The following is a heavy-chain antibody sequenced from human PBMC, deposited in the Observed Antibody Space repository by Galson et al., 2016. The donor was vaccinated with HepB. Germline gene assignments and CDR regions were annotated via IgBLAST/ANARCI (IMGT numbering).Heavy chain of an antibody. Sequence: SLRLSCAASGLTFSNYAMNWVRQAPGKGLEWVSVISGSGASTYYADSVKGRFTFSRDNSKNTVYLQMNSLRAGDTAVYYCAKANNIAVGGRLDYWGQGTLVIVSS. CDR1: GLTFSNYA. D-gene: IGHD6-19*01. J-gene: IGHJ4*02. CDR2: ISGSGAST. V-gene: IGHV3-23*01. CDR3: AKANNIAVGGRLDY.